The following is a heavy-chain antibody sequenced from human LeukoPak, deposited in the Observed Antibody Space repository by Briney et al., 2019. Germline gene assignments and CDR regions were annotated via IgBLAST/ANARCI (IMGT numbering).Heavy chain of an antibody. CDR1: GFTFSNYA. V-gene: IGHV3-23*01. Sequence: GGSLRLSCAASGFTFSNYAMSWVRQAPGKGLEWVLGISGSGGTTYYADSVKGRFTISRDNSKNTLYLQMNSLRAEDTALYYCATSRPGWAKGAFDIWGQGTMVTVSS. D-gene: IGHD1-26*01. CDR2: ISGSGGTT. J-gene: IGHJ3*02. CDR3: ATSRPGWAKGAFDI.